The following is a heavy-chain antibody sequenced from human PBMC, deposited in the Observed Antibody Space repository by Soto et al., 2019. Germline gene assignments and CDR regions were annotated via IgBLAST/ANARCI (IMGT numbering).Heavy chain of an antibody. CDR3: AREYSGTYYTHYYGLDV. V-gene: IGHV4-59*13. CDR2: IDHSGST. D-gene: IGHD1-26*01. Sequence: QVQLQESGPGLVKPSETLSLTCTVSGGSMSSYYWTWIRQPPGKGLEWIGYIDHSGSTNYNPPLKSRVTISIDTSNNQFSLKMSSVTAADTAVYYCAREYSGTYYTHYYGLDVWGQGATVTVSS. CDR1: GGSMSSYY. J-gene: IGHJ6*02.